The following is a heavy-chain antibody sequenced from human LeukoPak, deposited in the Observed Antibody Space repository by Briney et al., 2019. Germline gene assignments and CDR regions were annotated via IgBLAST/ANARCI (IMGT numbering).Heavy chain of an antibody. D-gene: IGHD3-22*01. CDR1: GFIFSDYW. Sequence: GGSQRLSCAASGFIFSDYWMHWARQVPGKGLVWVSRIKGDGSETNYADSVKGRFTISRDNAKNTLFLQMNSLRVEDTAVYYCVRGQIGVSVIVHWGQGTLVTVSS. J-gene: IGHJ5*02. CDR2: IKGDGSET. V-gene: IGHV3-74*01. CDR3: VRGQIGVSVIVH.